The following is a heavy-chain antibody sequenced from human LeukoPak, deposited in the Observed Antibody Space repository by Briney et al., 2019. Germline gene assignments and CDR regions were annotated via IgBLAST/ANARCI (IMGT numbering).Heavy chain of an antibody. J-gene: IGHJ6*03. CDR1: GGSISSYY. V-gene: IGHV4-4*09. D-gene: IGHD1-26*01. CDR3: ARHGSYYPYYYYYYMDV. CDR2: IYTSGST. Sequence: PSETLSLTCTVSGGSISSYYWSWIRQPPGKGLEWIGYIYTSGSTNHNPSLKSRVTISVDTSKNQFSLKLSSVTAADTAVYYCARHGSYYPYYYYYYMDVWGKGTTVTVSS.